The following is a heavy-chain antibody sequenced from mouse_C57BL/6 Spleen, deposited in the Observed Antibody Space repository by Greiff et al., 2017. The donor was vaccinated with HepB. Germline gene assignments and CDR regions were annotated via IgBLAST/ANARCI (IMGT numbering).Heavy chain of an antibody. J-gene: IGHJ1*03. CDR3: ASLYGSSPYWYFDV. Sequence: EVQLVESGGDLVKPGGTLKLSCAASGFTFSSYGMSWVRQTPDKRLEWVATISSGGSYTYYPDSVKGRFTISRDNAKNTLYLQMSSLKSEDTAMYYCASLYGSSPYWYFDVWGTGTTVTVSS. V-gene: IGHV5-6*01. D-gene: IGHD1-1*01. CDR2: ISSGGSYT. CDR1: GFTFSSYG.